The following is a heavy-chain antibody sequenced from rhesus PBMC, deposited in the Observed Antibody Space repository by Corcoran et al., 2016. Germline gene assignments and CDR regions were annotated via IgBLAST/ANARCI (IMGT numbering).Heavy chain of an antibody. J-gene: IGHJ4*01. CDR2: ISNGGGRK. Sequence: EVQLVESGGGLAKPGGSLRLSCAASGFTFSDYYMEWVLQATGKGLEWVSRISNGGGRKLYEDSVKVRFTISREKAKNTLYLQMDSLRAEDTAVDYCARGGYCSGGVCAEVDYWGQGVLVTVSS. D-gene: IGHD2-8*01. CDR1: GFTFSDYY. CDR3: ARGGYCSGGVCAEVDY. V-gene: IGHV3-178*01.